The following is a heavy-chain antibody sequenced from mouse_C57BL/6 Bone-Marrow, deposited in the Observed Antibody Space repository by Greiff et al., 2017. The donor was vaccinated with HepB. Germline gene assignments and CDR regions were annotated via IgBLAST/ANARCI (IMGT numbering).Heavy chain of an antibody. CDR2: IRNKANGYTT. Sequence: VQLKESGGGLVQPGGSLSLSCAASGFTFTDYYMSWVRQPPGKALEWLGFIRNKANGYTTEYSASVKGRFTISRDNSQSILYLQMNALRAEDSATYYCARGLYYYAMDYWGQGTSVTVSS. CDR3: ARGLYYYAMDY. V-gene: IGHV7-3*01. CDR1: GFTFTDYY. D-gene: IGHD2-3*01. J-gene: IGHJ4*01.